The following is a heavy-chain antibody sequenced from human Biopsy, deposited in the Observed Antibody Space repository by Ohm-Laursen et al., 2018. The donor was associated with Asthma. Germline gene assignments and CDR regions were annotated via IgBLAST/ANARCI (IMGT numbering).Heavy chain of an antibody. CDR2: ISVYNGNT. J-gene: IGHJ6*02. D-gene: IGHD3-10*01. CDR3: ARAVDYSHYYGIDV. CDR1: GYTFNSAG. V-gene: IGHV1-18*01. Sequence: SVKASRTISGYTFNSAGTTWVRQAPGQGLEWMGWISVYNGNTKVAQKLQDRVTMITDTSTSTAYMELRSLRSDDTAVYFCARAVDYSHYYGIDVWGQGTTVTVS.